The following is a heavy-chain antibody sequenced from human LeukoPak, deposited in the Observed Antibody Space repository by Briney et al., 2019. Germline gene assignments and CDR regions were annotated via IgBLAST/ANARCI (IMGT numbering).Heavy chain of an antibody. CDR1: GYTLTELS. CDR2: FDPEDGET. V-gene: IGHV1-24*01. J-gene: IGHJ3*02. CDR3: ATEGSYYDFWSGHDAFDI. D-gene: IGHD3-3*01. Sequence: ASVKVSCKVSGYTLTELSMHWVRQAPGKGVEWMGGFDPEDGETIYAQKFQGRVTMTEDTSTDTAYMELSSLRSVDTAVYYCATEGSYYDFWSGHDAFDIWGQGTMVTVSS.